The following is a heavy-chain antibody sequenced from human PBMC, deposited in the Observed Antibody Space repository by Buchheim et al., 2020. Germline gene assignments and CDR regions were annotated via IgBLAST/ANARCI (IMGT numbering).Heavy chain of an antibody. CDR1: GFTFSSYG. V-gene: IGHV3-30*18. J-gene: IGHJ4*02. CDR2: ISYDGRNK. Sequence: QVQLVESGGGVVQPGRSLRLSCAASGFTFSSYGMHWVRQAPGKGLEWVAVISYDGRNKYYADSVKGRFSISRDNSKNTLYLQMKSRRAEDTAVYYCAKDLVIYDSSGYYSGWGQGTL. D-gene: IGHD3-22*01. CDR3: AKDLVIYDSSGYYSG.